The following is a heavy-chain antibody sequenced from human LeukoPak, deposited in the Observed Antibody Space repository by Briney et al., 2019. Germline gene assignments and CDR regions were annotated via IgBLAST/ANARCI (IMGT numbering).Heavy chain of an antibody. CDR2: IYYSGST. CDR3: AREFSGWYDY. CDR1: GGSISSYY. D-gene: IGHD6-19*01. V-gene: IGHV4-39*02. J-gene: IGHJ4*02. Sequence: SETLSLTCTVSGGSISSYYWSWIRQPPGKGLEWIGSIYYSGSTYYNPSLKSRVTISVDTSKNQFSLKLSSVTAADTAVYYCAREFSGWYDYWGQGTLVTVSS.